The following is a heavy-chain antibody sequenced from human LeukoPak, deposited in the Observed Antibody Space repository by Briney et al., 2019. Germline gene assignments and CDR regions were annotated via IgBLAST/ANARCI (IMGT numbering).Heavy chain of an antibody. D-gene: IGHD3-22*01. CDR1: GFTFSNAW. Sequence: GSLRLSCAASGFTFSNAWMSWVRQAPGKGLEWIGEIYHSGSTNYNPSLKSRVTISVDKSKNQFSLKLSSVTAADTAVYYCARAQYYYDSSGYYPLFDYWGQGTLVTVSS. J-gene: IGHJ4*02. V-gene: IGHV4-4*02. CDR2: IYHSGST. CDR3: ARAQYYYDSSGYYPLFDY.